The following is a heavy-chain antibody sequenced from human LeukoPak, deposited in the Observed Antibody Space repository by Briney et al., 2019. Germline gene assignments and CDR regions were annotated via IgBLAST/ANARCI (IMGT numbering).Heavy chain of an antibody. J-gene: IGHJ4*02. V-gene: IGHV3-23*01. D-gene: IGHD2-2*01. CDR2: ISGSGGST. CDR3: AKFCKDIVVVPAAIDY. Sequence: GGSLRLSCAASGFTVSSNYMSWVRQAPGKGLEWVSAISGSGGSTYYADSVKGRFTISRDNSKNTLYLQMNSLRAEDTAVYYCAKFCKDIVVVPAAIDYWGQGTLVTVSS. CDR1: GFTVSSNY.